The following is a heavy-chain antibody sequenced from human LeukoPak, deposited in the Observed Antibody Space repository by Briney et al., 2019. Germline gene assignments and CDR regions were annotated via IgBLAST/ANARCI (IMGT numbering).Heavy chain of an antibody. J-gene: IGHJ4*02. CDR3: ASRYCSGGSCFFDY. V-gene: IGHV4-59*01. D-gene: IGHD2-15*01. Sequence: SETLSLTCTVSGGSISSYYWSWIRQPPGKGLEWTGYIYYSGSTNYNPSLKSRVTISVDTSKNQSSLKLSSVTAADTAVYYCASRYCSGGSCFFDYWGQGTLVTVSS. CDR1: GGSISSYY. CDR2: IYYSGST.